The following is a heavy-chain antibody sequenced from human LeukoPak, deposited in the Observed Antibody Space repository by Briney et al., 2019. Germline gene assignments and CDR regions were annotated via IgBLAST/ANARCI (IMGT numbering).Heavy chain of an antibody. CDR1: GFTFSDYY. Sequence: GGSLRLPCAASGFTFSDYYMSWIRQAPGKGLEWVSYISSSGSTIYYADSVKGRFTISRDNAKNSLYLQMNSLRAEDTAVYYCARSYYYDSSGYYEGLFDYWGQGTLVTVSS. D-gene: IGHD3-22*01. V-gene: IGHV3-11*01. CDR3: ARSYYYDSSGYYEGLFDY. CDR2: ISSSGSTI. J-gene: IGHJ4*02.